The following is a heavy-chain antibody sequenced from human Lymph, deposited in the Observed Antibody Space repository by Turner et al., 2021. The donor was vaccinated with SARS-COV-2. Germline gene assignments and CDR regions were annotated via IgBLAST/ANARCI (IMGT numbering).Heavy chain of an antibody. V-gene: IGHV4-30-4*01. Sequence: QVQLQESGPGLVKPSQTLSLTCTVSGGSISSGDYYWGWIRQPPGKGLEWIGYIYYSGSTFTNPSLKSRVTISVDTSKNQFSLKLSSVTAADTAVYYCARVVVLRRAYFDYWGQGTLVTVSS. CDR2: IYYSGST. CDR1: GGSISSGDYY. CDR3: ARVVVLRRAYFDY. J-gene: IGHJ4*02. D-gene: IGHD2-8*01.